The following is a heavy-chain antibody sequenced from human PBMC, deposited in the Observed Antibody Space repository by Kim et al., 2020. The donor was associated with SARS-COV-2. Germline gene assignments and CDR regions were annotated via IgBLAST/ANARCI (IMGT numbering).Heavy chain of an antibody. D-gene: IGHD3-22*01. CDR3: ARDEGYYDSSGYYRY. CDR2: IWYDGSNK. V-gene: IGHV3-33*01. Sequence: GGSLRLSCAASGFTFSSYGMHWVRQAPGKGLEWVAVIWYDGSNKYYADSVKGRFTISRDNSKNTLYLQMNSLRAEDTAVYYCARDEGYYDSSGYYRYWGQGTLVTVSS. J-gene: IGHJ4*02. CDR1: GFTFSSYG.